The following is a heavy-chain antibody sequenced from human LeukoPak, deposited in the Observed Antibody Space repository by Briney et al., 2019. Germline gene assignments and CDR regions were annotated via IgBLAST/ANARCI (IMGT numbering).Heavy chain of an antibody. J-gene: IGHJ3*02. D-gene: IGHD1-1*01. V-gene: IGHV3-48*01. CDR1: GFTFSSYS. Sequence: PGGSLRLSCAASGFTFSSYSMNWVRQAPGKGLEWVSYISSSSSTIYYADSVKGRFTISRDNAKNSLYLQMNSLRAEDTAVYYCARPQLGPTADGAFDIWGQGTMVTVSS. CDR2: ISSSSSTI. CDR3: ARPQLGPTADGAFDI.